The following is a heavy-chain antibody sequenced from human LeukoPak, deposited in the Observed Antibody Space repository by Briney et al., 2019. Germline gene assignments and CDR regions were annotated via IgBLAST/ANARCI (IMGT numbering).Heavy chain of an antibody. D-gene: IGHD2-15*01. CDR3: ARYCSIGSCFDY. CDR2: ICTISII. V-gene: IGHV3-48*03. CDR1: GFTFSSYE. J-gene: IGHJ4*03. Sequence: GGSLRLSCAASGFTFSSYEMNWVRQAPGKGLEWVSYICTISIIYYADSVKGRFTISRDNAKNSLYLQMNSLRADDTAVYYCARYCSIGSCFDYWGQGTLVAVSS.